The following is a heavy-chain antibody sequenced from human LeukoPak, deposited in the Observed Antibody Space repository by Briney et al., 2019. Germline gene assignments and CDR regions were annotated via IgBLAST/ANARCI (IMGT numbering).Heavy chain of an antibody. D-gene: IGHD6-6*01. CDR1: GFTFSSYA. CDR3: AKDLEYSSSSGPDY. V-gene: IGHV3-23*01. J-gene: IGHJ4*02. CDR2: ISGSGAST. Sequence: GGSLRLSCAAPGFTFSSYAMSWVRQAPGKGLEWVSAISGSGASTYYADSVKGRFTISRDNSKNTLYLQMNSLRAEDTAVYYCAKDLEYSSSSGPDYWGQGTLVTVSS.